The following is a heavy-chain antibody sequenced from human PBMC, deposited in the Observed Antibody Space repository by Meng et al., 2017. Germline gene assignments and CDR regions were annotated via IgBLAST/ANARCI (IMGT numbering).Heavy chain of an antibody. CDR2: INPKSGDT. CDR1: GYNFPDYY. CDR3: ARDEDISAAGKLFGDY. V-gene: IGHV1-2*06. J-gene: IGHJ4*02. D-gene: IGHD6-25*01. Sequence: QLGQAGDEGKKPGASGKVSCKPSGYNFPDYYIHWVRRAPGQGLEWMGRINPKSGDTHYAQKFQARVTMTGDTSISTAYMELSGLRSDDTAMYYCARDEDISAAGKLFGDYWGQGTLVTVSS.